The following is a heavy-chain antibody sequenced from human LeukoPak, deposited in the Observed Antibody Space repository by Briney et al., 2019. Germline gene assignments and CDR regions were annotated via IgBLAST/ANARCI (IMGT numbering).Heavy chain of an antibody. CDR3: ASGLELDY. V-gene: IGHV3-7*03. J-gene: IGHJ4*02. Sequence: PGGSLRLSCAASGFTFSSSWMRWVRHAPGKGLECVTNIKLDGSETNDVDSVKGRSTISRDNAKNSLQLQMNSLRADDTAVYYCASGLELDYWGQETLVTVSS. CDR1: GFTFSSSW. CDR2: IKLDGSET.